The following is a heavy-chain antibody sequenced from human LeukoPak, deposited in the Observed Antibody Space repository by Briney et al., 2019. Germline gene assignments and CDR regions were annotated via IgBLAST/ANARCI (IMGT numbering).Heavy chain of an antibody. CDR1: GFTFSIYT. Sequence: GGSLRLSCAASGFTFSIYTMSWVRQAPGKGLEWVSSITSSSSSIYSADSVKGRLTISRDNAKNSLYLEMNSLRDGDTAVYYCARDLAWGAYWGQGTLVTVSS. CDR2: ITSSSSSI. D-gene: IGHD4/OR15-4a*01. V-gene: IGHV3-21*01. J-gene: IGHJ4*02. CDR3: ARDLAWGAY.